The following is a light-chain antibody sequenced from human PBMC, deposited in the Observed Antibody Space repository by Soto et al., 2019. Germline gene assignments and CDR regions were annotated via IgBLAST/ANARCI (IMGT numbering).Light chain of an antibody. V-gene: IGKV1-12*01. CDR1: QDISSW. Sequence: DIQMTQSPSSVSASVGDRVTITCRASQDISSWLAWYQQKPGKAPKFLIYAASRLQSGVPSRFSGSGSGTDFTLTISSLQPEDFATDFCQKANSFPITFGPGTKVDI. CDR3: QKANSFPIT. CDR2: AAS. J-gene: IGKJ3*01.